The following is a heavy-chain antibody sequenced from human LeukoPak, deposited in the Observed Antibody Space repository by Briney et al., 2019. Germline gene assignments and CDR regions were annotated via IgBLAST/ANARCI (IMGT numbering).Heavy chain of an antibody. V-gene: IGHV3-74*01. CDR3: VKNDGWFHLAQ. Sequence: GGSLRLSCETAGFTFSSYVMHWVRRTPGKGLVWVSRISHDGFISYADSVKGRFTISRDNTNNALYLQMNSLRVEDTAVYYCVKNDGWFHLAQWGQGTLVTVSS. J-gene: IGHJ4*02. CDR1: GFTFSSYV. D-gene: IGHD6-19*01. CDR2: ISHDGFI.